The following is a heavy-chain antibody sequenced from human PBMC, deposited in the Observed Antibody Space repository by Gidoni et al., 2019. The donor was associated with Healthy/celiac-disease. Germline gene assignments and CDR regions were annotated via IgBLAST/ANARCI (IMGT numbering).Heavy chain of an antibody. CDR1: GGSFSGYC. CDR3: ASEFRYCSGGSCYRSGYYGMDV. CDR2: INHSGST. V-gene: IGHV4-34*01. D-gene: IGHD2-15*01. Sequence: QVQLQQWGAGMLKASETMSRTWAVTGGSFSGYCWSWIRQPPGTGLEWIGEINHSGSTNYNPSLKSRVTISVDTSKNQFSLKLSSVTAADTAVYYCASEFRYCSGGSCYRSGYYGMDVWGQGTTVTVSS. J-gene: IGHJ6*02.